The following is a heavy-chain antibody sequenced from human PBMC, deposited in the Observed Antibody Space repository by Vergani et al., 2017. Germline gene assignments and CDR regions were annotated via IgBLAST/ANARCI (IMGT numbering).Heavy chain of an antibody. CDR2: IIPMFGTA. J-gene: IGHJ6*03. D-gene: IGHD2-2*01. Sequence: QGQLAQSGAEVKKPGSSVKVSCKASGGTFSNYAISWVRQAPGQGLEWMGGIIPMFGTANYAQKFQGRVTITADESTSTAYMELSSLRSEDTAVFYCARGKYQLLFVMSYYYSYMDVWGKGTTVTVSS. V-gene: IGHV1-69*13. CDR1: GGTFSNYA. CDR3: ARGKYQLLFVMSYYYSYMDV.